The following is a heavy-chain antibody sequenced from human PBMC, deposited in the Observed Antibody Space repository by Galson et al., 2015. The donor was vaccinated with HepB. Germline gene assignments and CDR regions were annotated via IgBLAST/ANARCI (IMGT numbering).Heavy chain of an antibody. CDR3: TTPYSSSWYDAFDI. CDR2: IKSKTDGGTT. V-gene: IGHV3-15*07. Sequence: SLRLSCAASGFTFSNAWMNWVRQAPGKGLEWVGRIKSKTDGGTTDYAAPVKGRFTISRDDSKNTLYLQMNSLKTEDTAVYYCTTPYSSSWYDAFDIWGQGTMVTVSS. CDR1: GFTFSNAW. J-gene: IGHJ3*02. D-gene: IGHD6-13*01.